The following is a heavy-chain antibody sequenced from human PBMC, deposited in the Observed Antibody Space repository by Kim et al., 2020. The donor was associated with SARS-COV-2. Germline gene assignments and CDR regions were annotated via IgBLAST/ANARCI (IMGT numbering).Heavy chain of an antibody. V-gene: IGHV4-59*01. Sequence: PSLQSRVTISVDTSKNQFSLKLGSVTAADTDVYYCAKFKAVISYYYGMDVWGQGTTVTVSS. CDR3: AKFKAVISYYYGMDV. J-gene: IGHJ6*02.